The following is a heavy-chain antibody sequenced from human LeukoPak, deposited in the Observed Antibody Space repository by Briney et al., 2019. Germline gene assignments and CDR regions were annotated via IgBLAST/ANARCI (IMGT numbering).Heavy chain of an antibody. V-gene: IGHV4-59*01. CDR2: IHHTGGS. Sequence: IRQPPGKGLEWIGYIHHTGGSNYNPSLKNRVTMSVDTSKNQLSLRLSSVTAADTAVYYCTRGAVTTAYFDYWGQGTLVTVSS. J-gene: IGHJ4*02. CDR3: TRGAVTTAYFDY. D-gene: IGHD4-17*01.